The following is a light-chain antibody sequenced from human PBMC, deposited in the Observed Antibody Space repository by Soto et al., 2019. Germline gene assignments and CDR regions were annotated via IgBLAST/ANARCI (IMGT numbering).Light chain of an antibody. V-gene: IGLV1-40*01. J-gene: IGLJ2*01. Sequence: QSVLTQPPSVSGAPGQRVTISCTGCSSNIGAGYDVHWYQQLPGTAPKLLIYGNSNRPSGVPDRFSGSKSGTSASLAITGLQAEDEADYYCQSYDSSLSGVVFGGGTKRTFL. CDR2: GNS. CDR3: QSYDSSLSGVV. CDR1: SSNIGAGYD.